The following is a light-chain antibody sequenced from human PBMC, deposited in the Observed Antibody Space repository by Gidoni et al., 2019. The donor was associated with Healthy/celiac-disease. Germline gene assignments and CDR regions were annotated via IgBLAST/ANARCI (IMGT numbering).Light chain of an antibody. CDR2: GAS. J-gene: IGKJ2*01. V-gene: IGKV3-15*01. CDR3: QQYNNWTPYT. CDR1: QIVSSN. Sequence: EIVMTQSPATLSVSPGERATLSCRASQIVSSNLAWYQQKPGQAPRLLIYGASTRATGIPARLSGSGSGREVTLTISSLQSEDFAVDYCQQYNNWTPYTFGQGTKLEIK.